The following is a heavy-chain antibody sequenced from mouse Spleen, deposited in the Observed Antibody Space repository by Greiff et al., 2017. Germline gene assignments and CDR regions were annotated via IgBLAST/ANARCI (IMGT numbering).Heavy chain of an antibody. J-gene: IGHJ1*01. CDR1: GYAFSSYW. V-gene: IGHV1-80*01. CDR2: IYPGDGDT. Sequence: QVQLQQSGAELVKPGASVKISCKASGYAFSSYWMNWVKQRPGKGLEWIGQIYPGDGDTNYNGKFKGKATLTADKSSSTAYMQLSSLTSEDSAVYFCARGGTTVVEEGYFDVWGAGTTVTVSS. CDR3: ARGGTTVVEEGYFDV. D-gene: IGHD1-1*01.